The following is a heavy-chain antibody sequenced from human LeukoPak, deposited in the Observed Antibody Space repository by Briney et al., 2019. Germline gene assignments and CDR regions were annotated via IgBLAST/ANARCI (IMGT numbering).Heavy chain of an antibody. CDR2: IDTDGSAT. D-gene: IGHD1-26*01. J-gene: IGHJ4*02. CDR3: ARDHVGATEGFDY. V-gene: IGHV3-74*01. CDR1: GFTFSSNW. Sequence: PGGPLRLSCVASGFTFSSNWMLWVRQAPGKGLVGVARIDTDGSATTYADSVKGRFAISRDNAKNTLYLQMDSLIAEDTAVYYCARDHVGATEGFDYWGQGTLVTVSS.